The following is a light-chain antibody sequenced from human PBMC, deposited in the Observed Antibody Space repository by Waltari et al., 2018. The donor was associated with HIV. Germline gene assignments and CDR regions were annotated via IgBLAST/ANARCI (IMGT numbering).Light chain of an antibody. V-gene: IGLV1-40*01. CDR3: QSYDSGLSAYV. CDR2: GNP. J-gene: IGLJ1*01. CDR1: SSNIGAGYD. Sequence: QSVLTQPPSVSGAPGQRVTISCTGSSSNIGAGYDVHWFQQLPGTAPKLLSYGNPHRPSGVHDRFSGSKSGSSASLASTGLQAEDEGDYYCQSYDSGLSAYVFGAGTKVTVL.